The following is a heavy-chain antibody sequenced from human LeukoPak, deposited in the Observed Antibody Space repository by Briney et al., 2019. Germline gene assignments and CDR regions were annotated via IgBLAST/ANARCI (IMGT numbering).Heavy chain of an antibody. D-gene: IGHD6-13*01. CDR1: GGSFSGYY. J-gene: IGHJ4*02. CDR3: ARRQIEYSSSWALDY. Sequence: SETLSLTCAVYGGSFSGYYWSWIRQPPGKGLEWIGEINHSGSTNYNPSLKSRVTISVDTSKNQFSLKLSSVTAADTAVYYCARRQIEYSSSWALDYWGQGTLVTVSS. V-gene: IGHV4-34*01. CDR2: INHSGST.